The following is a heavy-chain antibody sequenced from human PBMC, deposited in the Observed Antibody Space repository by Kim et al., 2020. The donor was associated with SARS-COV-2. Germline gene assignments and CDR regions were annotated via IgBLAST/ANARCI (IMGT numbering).Heavy chain of an antibody. Sequence: SETLSLTCAVYGGSFSGYYWSWIRQPPGKGLEWIGEINHSGSTYYNPSLKSRVTISVDTSKNQFSLKLSSVTAADTAVYYCARQAGYSSSWYRGPIYYYYMDVWGKGTTVTVSS. CDR3: ARQAGYSSSWYRGPIYYYYMDV. D-gene: IGHD6-13*01. J-gene: IGHJ6*03. CDR2: INHSGST. V-gene: IGHV4-34*01. CDR1: GGSFSGYY.